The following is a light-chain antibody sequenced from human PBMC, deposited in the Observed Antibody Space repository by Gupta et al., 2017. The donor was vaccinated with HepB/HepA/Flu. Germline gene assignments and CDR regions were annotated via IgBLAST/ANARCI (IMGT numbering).Light chain of an antibody. V-gene: IGKV4-1*01. CDR1: QTALYSSNNKNS. J-gene: IGKJ2*01. CDR2: CAS. Sequence: DIVMTQSADSLAVPLGERATMNCKSSQTALYSSNNKNSLAWYQQKPGQPPKLLIHCASTRESGVPDRFSGSGSGTDFTLTISSLQAEDVAVYYCQQCYNTPVTFGQGTKLEIK. CDR3: QQCYNTPVT.